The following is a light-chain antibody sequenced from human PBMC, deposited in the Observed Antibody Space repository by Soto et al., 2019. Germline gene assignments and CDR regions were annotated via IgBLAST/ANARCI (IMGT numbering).Light chain of an antibody. Sequence: QSVLTQPASVSGSPGQSITISCTGTSSDVGGYSYVSWYQQFPGKAPKLIIYDVSNRPSGVSGRFSGSRSGNTASLTISVLQAEDEAEYYCCSYSGSSFVFGTGTKLTVL. CDR3: CSYSGSSFV. CDR2: DVS. J-gene: IGLJ1*01. CDR1: SSDVGGYSY. V-gene: IGLV2-14*01.